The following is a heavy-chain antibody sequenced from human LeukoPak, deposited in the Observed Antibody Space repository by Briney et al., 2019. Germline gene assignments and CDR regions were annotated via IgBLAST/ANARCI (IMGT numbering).Heavy chain of an antibody. V-gene: IGHV3-21*01. D-gene: IGHD6-19*01. Sequence: GGSLRLSCAASGFTFSSYSMNWVRQAPGKGLEWDSSISSSSSYIYYADSVKGRFTISRDNAKNSLYLQMNSLRAEDTAVYYCAKNGYSSGWRPDYWGQGTLVTVSS. CDR1: GFTFSSYS. CDR3: AKNGYSSGWRPDY. J-gene: IGHJ4*02. CDR2: ISSSSSYI.